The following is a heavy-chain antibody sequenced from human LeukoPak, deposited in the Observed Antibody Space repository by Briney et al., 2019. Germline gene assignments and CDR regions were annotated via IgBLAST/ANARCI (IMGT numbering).Heavy chain of an antibody. CDR3: ATSTAAAGTD. Sequence: GGSLRLSCAASGFTFSNLWMSWVRQAPGKGLKWVANIKQDGSEKYYVDSVKGRFTIFRDNAQNSLYLQMNSLRAEDTAIYYCATSTAAAGTDWGQGTLVTVSS. V-gene: IGHV3-7*03. J-gene: IGHJ4*02. CDR1: GFTFSNLW. D-gene: IGHD6-13*01. CDR2: IKQDGSEK.